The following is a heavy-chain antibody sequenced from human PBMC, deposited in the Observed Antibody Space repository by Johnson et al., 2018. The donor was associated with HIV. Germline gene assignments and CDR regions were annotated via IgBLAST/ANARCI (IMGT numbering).Heavy chain of an antibody. CDR1: GLSVSYGY. D-gene: IGHD6-13*01. CDR2: IYSGGNT. Sequence: VQLVESGGGLIQPGGSLRLSCAASGLSVSYGYMTWVRQAPGKGLEWVSVIYSGGNTYYTDSVKGRFTISRDNSKNTLFLHMGSLRAEDLAVYYCARERYSTLINDAFDMWGQGTMVTVSS. CDR3: ARERYSTLINDAFDM. J-gene: IGHJ3*02. V-gene: IGHV3-66*03.